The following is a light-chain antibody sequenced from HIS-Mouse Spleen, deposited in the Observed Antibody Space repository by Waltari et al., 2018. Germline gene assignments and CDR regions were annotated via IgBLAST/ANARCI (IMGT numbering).Light chain of an antibody. V-gene: IGKV2-28*01. CDR3: MQALQTPRGGS. CDR2: LGS. Sequence: DIVMTQSPLSLPVTPGEPASISCRSSQSLLHSNGYNYLDWYLQKPGQSPQLLIYLGSNRASGVPDRFSGSGSGTDFTLKIIRVEAEDVGVYYCMQALQTPRGGSFGQGTKVEIK. J-gene: IGKJ1*01. CDR1: QSLLHSNGYNY.